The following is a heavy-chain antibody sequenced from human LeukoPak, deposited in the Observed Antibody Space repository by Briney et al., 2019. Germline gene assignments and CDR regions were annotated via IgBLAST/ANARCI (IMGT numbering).Heavy chain of an antibody. V-gene: IGHV4-4*07. CDR1: GGXMRSYF. J-gene: IGHJ4*02. D-gene: IGHD6-13*01. CDR2: IYSSGNT. CDR3: AREGPYSGRWYYFDY. Sequence: PSETLSLTCTVSGGXMRSYFWSWIRQPAGKGLEWIGRIYSSGNTNYNPSLKSRVTMSVDTSKNQFSLKLTSVTAADTAFCYRAREGPYSGRWYYFDYWGQGILVTVSS.